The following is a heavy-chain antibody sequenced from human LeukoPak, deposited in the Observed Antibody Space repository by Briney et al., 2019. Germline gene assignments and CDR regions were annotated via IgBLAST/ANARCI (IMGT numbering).Heavy chain of an antibody. V-gene: IGHV1-2*06. D-gene: IGHD6-13*01. CDR3: ARHVSLLAAAGMGRDY. CDR1: GYTFTGYY. Sequence: ASVKVSCKASGYTFTGYYMHWVRQAPGQGLEWMGRINPNSGGTNYAQKFQGRVTMTRDTSISTAYMELSRLRSDDTAVYYCARHVSLLAAAGMGRDYWGQGTLVTISS. CDR2: INPNSGGT. J-gene: IGHJ4*02.